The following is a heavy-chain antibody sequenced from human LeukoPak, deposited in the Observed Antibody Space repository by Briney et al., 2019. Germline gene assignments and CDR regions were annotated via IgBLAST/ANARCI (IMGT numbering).Heavy chain of an antibody. CDR1: GFTFSRYG. V-gene: IGHV3-33*01. D-gene: IGHD6-19*01. Sequence: GTSLRLSCAASGFTFSRYGMHWVRQAPGKGLEWVAVIWEDGTNIYYGDSVKGRFTISRDNSKNTLYLQMNSLSAEDTAVYYCARVGYNSGWYEYWGQGTLVTVSS. CDR3: ARVGYNSGWYEY. J-gene: IGHJ4*02. CDR2: IWEDGTNI.